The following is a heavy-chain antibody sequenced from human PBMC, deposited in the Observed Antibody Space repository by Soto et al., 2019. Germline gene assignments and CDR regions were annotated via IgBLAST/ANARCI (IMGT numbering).Heavy chain of an antibody. CDR3: VRDRGSSSWYEFDY. J-gene: IGHJ4*02. V-gene: IGHV1-18*01. CDR2: IGAYNGNT. CDR1: GYTFISNG. D-gene: IGHD6-13*01. Sequence: QVQLVQSGAEVKNPGASVKVSCKTSGYTFISNGISWVRQAPGHGLEWMGWIGAYNGNTNYAQKFQDRVTMTRDTSTSTAYMELRSLRSDDTAVYYCVRDRGSSSWYEFDYWGQGTLVTVSS.